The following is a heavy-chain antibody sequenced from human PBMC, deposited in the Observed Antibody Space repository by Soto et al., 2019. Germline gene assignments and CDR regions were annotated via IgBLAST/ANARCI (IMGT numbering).Heavy chain of an antibody. Sequence: QVQLQESGPGLVKPSGTLSLTCDVSGDSISSDKWWSWVRQSPGRGLEWIGEIHHRGTTNCNPSLKSRVTISIEKSKNQFSLEMTSLTVADTAIYYCARGGDWKFDFWGQGSLVTVSS. CDR3: ARGGDWKFDF. CDR1: GDSISSDKW. V-gene: IGHV4-4*02. CDR2: IHHRGTT. J-gene: IGHJ4*02. D-gene: IGHD2-21*02.